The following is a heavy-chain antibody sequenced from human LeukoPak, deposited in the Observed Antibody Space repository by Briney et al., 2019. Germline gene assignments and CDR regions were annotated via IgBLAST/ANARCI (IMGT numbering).Heavy chain of an antibody. J-gene: IGHJ1*01. CDR3: AKDLLLWCFQH. CDR1: GFTFDDYA. CDR2: ISWNSGSI. Sequence: PGGSLRLSCAASGFTFDDYAMHWVRQAPGKGLEWVSGISWNSGSIGYADSVKGRFTISRDNAKNSLYLQMNSLRAEDTAVYYCAKDLLLWCFQHWGQGTLVTVSS. D-gene: IGHD2-2*01. V-gene: IGHV3-9*01.